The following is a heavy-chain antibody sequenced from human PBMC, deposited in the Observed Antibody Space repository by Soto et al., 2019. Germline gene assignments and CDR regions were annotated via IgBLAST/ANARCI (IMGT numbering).Heavy chain of an antibody. J-gene: IGHJ3*02. CDR1: GFTFSSYA. CDR2: ISYDGSNK. Sequence: QVQLVESGGGVVQPGRSLRLSCAASGFTFSSYAMHWVRQAPGKGLEWVAVISYDGSNKYYADSVKGRFTISRDNSKNTLYLQMNSLRADDTAVYYCARPSGRGAFDICGQGTMVTVSS. CDR3: ARPSGRGAFDI. D-gene: IGHD3-10*01. V-gene: IGHV3-30-3*01.